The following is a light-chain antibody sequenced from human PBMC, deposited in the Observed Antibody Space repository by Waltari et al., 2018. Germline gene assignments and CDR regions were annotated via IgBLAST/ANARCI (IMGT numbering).Light chain of an antibody. V-gene: IGLV2-14*01. CDR3: SSYTSSNTLV. Sequence: QSALTQPASVSGSPGQSITMSCTGTSSDVGGYHYVSWYQQYPGKAPKLMIYDVSHRPSGVSIRFSVSKSGNTSSLTISGLQAEDEADYYCSSYTSSNTLVFGVGTKLTVL. CDR2: DVS. J-gene: IGLJ3*02. CDR1: SSDVGGYHY.